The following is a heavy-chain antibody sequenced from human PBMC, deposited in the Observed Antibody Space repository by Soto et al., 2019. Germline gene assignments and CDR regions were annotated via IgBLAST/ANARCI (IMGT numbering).Heavy chain of an antibody. J-gene: IGHJ4*02. CDR1: GGSIRGYY. CDR3: ARSFAGYGNWFDY. D-gene: IGHD3-16*01. Sequence: SETLSLTCTVSGGSIRGYYWSWIRQPPGKGLEWIGHIYYSGSTNYDPSLKSRVTISVDTSKNQFSLKLTSVSAADTAVYYCARSFAGYGNWFDYWGQGALVTVSS. CDR2: IYYSGST. V-gene: IGHV4-59*01.